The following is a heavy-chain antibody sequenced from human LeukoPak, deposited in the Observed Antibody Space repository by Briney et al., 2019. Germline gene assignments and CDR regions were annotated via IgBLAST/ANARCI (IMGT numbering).Heavy chain of an antibody. D-gene: IGHD3-10*01. Sequence: GGSLRLSCAASGFTFSSYWMSWVRQAPGKGLEWVANIKQDGSEKYYVGSVKGLFTISRDNAKNSLYLQMNSLRADDTAVYYCASDREYYYGSGSFDYWGQGTLVTVSS. V-gene: IGHV3-7*04. J-gene: IGHJ4*02. CDR1: GFTFSSYW. CDR2: IKQDGSEK. CDR3: ASDREYYYGSGSFDY.